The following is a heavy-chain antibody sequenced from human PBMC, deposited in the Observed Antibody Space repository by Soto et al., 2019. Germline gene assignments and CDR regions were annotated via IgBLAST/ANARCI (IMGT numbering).Heavy chain of an antibody. Sequence: SVKVSCKASGGTFSSYAISWVRQAPGQGLEWMGGIIPIFGTANYAQKFQGRVTITADESTSTAYMELSSLRSEDTAVYYCARDGYNRDDFDIWGQGTMVTVSS. D-gene: IGHD5-12*01. CDR2: IIPIFGTA. CDR1: GGTFSSYA. CDR3: ARDGYNRDDFDI. J-gene: IGHJ3*02. V-gene: IGHV1-69*13.